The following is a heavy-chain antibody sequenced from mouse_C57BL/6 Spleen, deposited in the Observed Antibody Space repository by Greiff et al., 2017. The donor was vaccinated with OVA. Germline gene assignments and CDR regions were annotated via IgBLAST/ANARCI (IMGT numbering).Heavy chain of an antibody. CDR1: GYSFADYN. Sequence: VQLQQSGPELVKPGASVKISCKASGYSFADYNMNWVKQSNGKSLEWIGVINPNYGTTSYNQKFKGKATLTVDQSSSTAYMQLNSLTSEDSAVYYCARGNYGSSYWYFDVWGTGTTVTVSS. CDR2: INPNYGTT. D-gene: IGHD1-1*01. J-gene: IGHJ1*03. V-gene: IGHV1-39*01. CDR3: ARGNYGSSYWYFDV.